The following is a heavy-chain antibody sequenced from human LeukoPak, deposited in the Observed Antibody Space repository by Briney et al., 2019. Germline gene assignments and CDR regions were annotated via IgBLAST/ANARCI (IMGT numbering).Heavy chain of an antibody. Sequence: GASVKVSCKASGGTFSSYAISWVRQAPGQGLEWMGGIIPIFGTANYAQKFRGRVTITADKSTSTAYMELSSLRSEDTAVYYCARSATQPDTAMVPYYFDYWGQGTLVTVSS. CDR2: IIPIFGTA. J-gene: IGHJ4*02. V-gene: IGHV1-69*06. CDR1: GGTFSSYA. D-gene: IGHD5-18*01. CDR3: ARSATQPDTAMVPYYFDY.